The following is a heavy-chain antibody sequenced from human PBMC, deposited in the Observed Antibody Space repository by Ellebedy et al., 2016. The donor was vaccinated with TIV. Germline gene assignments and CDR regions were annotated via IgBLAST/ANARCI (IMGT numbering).Heavy chain of an antibody. J-gene: IGHJ4*02. CDR1: GFTFSSYG. Sequence: PGGSLRLSCAASGFTFSSYGMHWVRQAPGKGLEWVAVIWYDGSNKYYADSVKGRFTISRDNSKNTLYLQMNSLRAEDTAVYYCARDLAYCGGDCSYWGQGTLVTVSS. V-gene: IGHV3-33*01. D-gene: IGHD2-21*02. CDR3: ARDLAYCGGDCSY. CDR2: IWYDGSNK.